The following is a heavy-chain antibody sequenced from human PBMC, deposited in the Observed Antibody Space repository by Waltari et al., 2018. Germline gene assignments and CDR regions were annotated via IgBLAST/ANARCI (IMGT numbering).Heavy chain of an antibody. Sequence: EVQLVESGGGLVQPGGSLRLPCAASGFIFSSYLLPWVRQAPGKGLVWVSRLNDCGRGTNYADSVKGRFSISRDNAKNTLYLQMNSLRAEDTAVYYCAREYSNSRYFDYWGPGTLVTVSS. D-gene: IGHD6-6*01. V-gene: IGHV3-74*01. CDR1: GFIFSSYL. CDR3: AREYSNSRYFDY. J-gene: IGHJ4*02. CDR2: LNDCGRGT.